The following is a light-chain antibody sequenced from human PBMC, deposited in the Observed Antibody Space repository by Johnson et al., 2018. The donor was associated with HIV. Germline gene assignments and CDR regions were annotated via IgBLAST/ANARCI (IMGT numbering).Light chain of an antibody. CDR2: ENN. CDR3: GTWEGSLSAYV. Sequence: QSVLTQPPSVSAAPGQKVTISCSGSSSNIGNNYVSWYQQLPGTAPKLLIYENNKRPSGIPDRFSGSKSGTSATLGITGLQTGDEADYYCGTWEGSLSAYVFGTGTKVTVL. J-gene: IGLJ1*01. V-gene: IGLV1-51*02. CDR1: SSNIGNNY.